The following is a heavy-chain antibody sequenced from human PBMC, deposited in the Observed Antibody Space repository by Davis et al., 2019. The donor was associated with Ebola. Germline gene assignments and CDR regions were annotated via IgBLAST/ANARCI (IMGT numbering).Heavy chain of an antibody. V-gene: IGHV4-4*07. CDR3: ARGGQAAAGKFDL. CDR2: IHTGEDG. Sequence: PSETLSLTCSFSGGSVTYYYWNWIRQSAGKGLEWNGRIHTGEDGNYNPSLKSRVTMSVDTSKNQFSLKLNSLTAADTAVYYCARGGQAAAGKFDLWGQGTLVTVAS. J-gene: IGHJ4*02. D-gene: IGHD6-13*01. CDR1: GGSVTYYY.